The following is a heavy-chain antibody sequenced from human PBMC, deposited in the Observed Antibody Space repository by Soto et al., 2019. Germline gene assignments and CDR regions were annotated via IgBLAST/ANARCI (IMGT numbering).Heavy chain of an antibody. CDR3: ARGGDVVVVTAALDY. D-gene: IGHD2-21*02. CDR2: VNPSGGHT. V-gene: IGHV1-46*01. J-gene: IGHJ4*02. Sequence: QVQLMQSGAEVKKPGASVKVSCKASGDTFTDYYIHWVRQAPGQGLEWMGTVNPSGGHTTYAQHFLGRVTMTRDTSTSTLYMELTSLTSDHTAIYYCARGGDVVVVTAALDYWGQGTLVTVSS. CDR1: GDTFTDYY.